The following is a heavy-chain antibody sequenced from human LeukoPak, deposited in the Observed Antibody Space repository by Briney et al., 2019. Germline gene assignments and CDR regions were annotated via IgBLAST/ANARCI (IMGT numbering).Heavy chain of an antibody. CDR3: ARGRGSSWYSSSGGFDY. D-gene: IGHD6-13*01. Sequence: KSSETLSLTCTVSGGSISSYYWSWIRQPPGKGLEWIGYIYYSGSTNYNPSLKSRVTISVDTSKNQFSLKLSSVTAADTAVYYCARGRGSSWYSSSGGFDYWGQGTLVTVSS. V-gene: IGHV4-59*01. CDR1: GGSISSYY. CDR2: IYYSGST. J-gene: IGHJ4*02.